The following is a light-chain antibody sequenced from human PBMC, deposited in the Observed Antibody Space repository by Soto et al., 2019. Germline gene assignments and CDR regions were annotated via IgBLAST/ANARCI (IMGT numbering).Light chain of an antibody. V-gene: IGLV8-61*01. CDR3: VLYMSSGISV. J-gene: IGLJ3*02. CDR2: STN. Sequence: QTVVTQEPSFSVSPGGTVTLTCGLSSGSVSTTYYPSWYQQTPGQAPRTLIYSTNTRSSGVPDRFSGSILGNKAALTITGAQADDEADYYCVLYMSSGISVFGGGTKLIVL. CDR1: SGSVSTTYY.